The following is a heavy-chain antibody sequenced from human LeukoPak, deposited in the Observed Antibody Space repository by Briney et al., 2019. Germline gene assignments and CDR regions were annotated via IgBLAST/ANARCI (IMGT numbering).Heavy chain of an antibody. J-gene: IGHJ4*02. D-gene: IGHD6-19*01. CDR1: GFTFSSYE. Sequence: PGRSLRLSCAASGFTFSSYEMNWVRQAPGKGLEWVSYISSSGSTIYYADSVKGRFTISRDNAKNSLYLQMNSLRAEDTAVYYCAREWSSGWTYDYWGRGTLVTVSS. CDR3: AREWSSGWTYDY. V-gene: IGHV3-48*03. CDR2: ISSSGSTI.